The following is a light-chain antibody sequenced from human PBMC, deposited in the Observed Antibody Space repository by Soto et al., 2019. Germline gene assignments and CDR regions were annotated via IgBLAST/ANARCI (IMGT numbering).Light chain of an antibody. V-gene: IGLV3-21*02. J-gene: IGLJ1*01. CDR2: DDS. CDR3: QVWHSSRDQHV. CDR1: NVGSYS. Sequence: SYELTQPPSVSVAPGQTARIMCGVNNVGSYSVHWYQQKPGQAPVLVVNDDSDRPSGIPERFSGSKSGNTATLTISRVEAGDEADYYCQVWHSSRDQHVFGGGTKVTVL.